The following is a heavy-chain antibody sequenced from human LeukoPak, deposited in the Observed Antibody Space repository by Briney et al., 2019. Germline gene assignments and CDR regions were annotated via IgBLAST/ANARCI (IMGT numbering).Heavy chain of an antibody. CDR1: SGSITNNY. Sequence: PSETLSLTCTVSSGSITNNYWSWIRRPPGKGLEWIGYIWHTGSTKYNPSLKSRVAMSIDTSRNQYSLRLTSVTAADTAVYYCARAYNQYYDSSGFDYWGQGTLVTVSS. CDR3: ARAYNQYYDSSGFDY. CDR2: IWHTGST. J-gene: IGHJ4*02. D-gene: IGHD3-22*01. V-gene: IGHV4-59*01.